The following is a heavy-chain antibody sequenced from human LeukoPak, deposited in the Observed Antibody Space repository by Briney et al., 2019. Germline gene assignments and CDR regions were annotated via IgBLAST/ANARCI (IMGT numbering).Heavy chain of an antibody. J-gene: IGHJ4*02. D-gene: IGHD1-14*01. Sequence: GGSLRLSCAASGFTVSNNYMRWVRQAPGKGLEWVSLIYSGGSTYYADSVKGRFTISRDNSKNTLYLQMNSLRAEDTAVYYCAKPAKTDYADYWGQGTLVTVSS. V-gene: IGHV3-53*01. CDR3: AKPAKTDYADY. CDR1: GFTVSNNY. CDR2: IYSGGST.